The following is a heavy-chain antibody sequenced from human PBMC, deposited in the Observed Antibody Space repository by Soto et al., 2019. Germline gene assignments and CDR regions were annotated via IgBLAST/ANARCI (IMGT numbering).Heavy chain of an antibody. V-gene: IGHV4-34*02. J-gene: IGHJ3*01. CDR3: ARASDNPGENV. Sequence: QVQLQQWGAGLLKPSETLSLTCAVYGGSFSGYYWTWFRQSPEKGLEWMGEISRSGSTDYNPSLKSRVTISIDMSKNQLSLKLTSVTAADTAVYYCARASDNPGENVWGQGTMVTVSS. CDR1: GGSFSGYY. D-gene: IGHD1-26*01. CDR2: ISRSGST.